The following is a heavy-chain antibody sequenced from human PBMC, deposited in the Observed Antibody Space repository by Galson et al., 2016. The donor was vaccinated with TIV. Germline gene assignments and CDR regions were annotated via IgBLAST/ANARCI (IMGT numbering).Heavy chain of an antibody. J-gene: IGHJ4*03. V-gene: IGHV3-7*03. Sequence: SLRLSCAASGFTFSSFWMSWVRQAPGKGLEWVTNIKQDGSERYYVDSVKGRLIISRDNAKNSVYLQMNSLRVEDTAVYYCARGRSGYFNYWGQGTSVTVSS. CDR3: ARGRSGYFNY. CDR2: IKQDGSER. D-gene: IGHD3-3*01. CDR1: GFTFSSFW.